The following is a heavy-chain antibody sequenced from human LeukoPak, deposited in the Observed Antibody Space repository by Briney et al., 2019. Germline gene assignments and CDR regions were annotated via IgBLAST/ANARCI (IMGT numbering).Heavy chain of an antibody. D-gene: IGHD6-13*01. J-gene: IGHJ4*02. Sequence: PSETLSLTCAVYGGSFSGYYWSWIRQPPGKGLEWIGEINHSGSTNYNPSLKSRVTISVDTSKNQFSLKLSSVTAADTAVYYCARGPSYSSSLYFYWGQGTLVTVSS. CDR1: GGSFSGYY. CDR3: ARGPSYSSSLYFY. CDR2: INHSGST. V-gene: IGHV4-34*01.